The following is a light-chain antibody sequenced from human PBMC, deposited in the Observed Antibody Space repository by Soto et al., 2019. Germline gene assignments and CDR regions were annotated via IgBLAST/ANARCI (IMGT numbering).Light chain of an antibody. J-gene: IGKJ1*01. V-gene: IGKV3-20*01. CDR1: QSILRN. Sequence: EIVMTQSPATLSVSPGERATLSCRATQSILRNLAWYQHKPGQPPRLLIYGVSSRATGIPDRFSGSGSGTDFTLTINRLEPEDFAMYYCQQYGSSPRTFGQGTKVDIK. CDR3: QQYGSSPRT. CDR2: GVS.